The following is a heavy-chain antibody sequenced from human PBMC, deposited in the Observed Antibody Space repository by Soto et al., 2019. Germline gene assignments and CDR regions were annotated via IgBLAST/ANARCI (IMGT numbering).Heavy chain of an antibody. D-gene: IGHD3-10*01. V-gene: IGHV3-74*01. CDR3: ASDLSGG. J-gene: IGHJ3*01. Sequence: EVQLVESGGGLVQPGGSLRLSCAASGFTFSSIWMHWVRQAPGKGLLWVSRINTDGSSTSYADSVKGRFTISRYNSSHTLFLHLISPRADNTAVYYCASDLSGGWGQGTMVTVSS. CDR1: GFTFSSIW. CDR2: INTDGSST.